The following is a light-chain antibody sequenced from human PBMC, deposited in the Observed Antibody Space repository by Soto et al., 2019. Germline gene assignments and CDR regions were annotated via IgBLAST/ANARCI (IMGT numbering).Light chain of an antibody. CDR1: SGHSSYA. CDR2: LNSDGSH. Sequence: QPVLTQSPSASASLGASVKLTCTLSSGHSSYAIAWHQQQPEKGPRYLMKLNSDGSHSKGDGIPDRFSGSSSVAERYLTISSLQSEDEADYYCQTWVTGIQIFGGGTKLTVL. CDR3: QTWVTGIQI. J-gene: IGLJ2*01. V-gene: IGLV4-69*01.